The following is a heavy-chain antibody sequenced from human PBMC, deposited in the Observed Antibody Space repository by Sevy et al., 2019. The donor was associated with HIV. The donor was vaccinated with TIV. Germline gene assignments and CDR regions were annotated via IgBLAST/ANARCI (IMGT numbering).Heavy chain of an antibody. V-gene: IGHV3-7*01. CDR2: IKEDGSEK. CDR1: GFTFSSYW. D-gene: IGHD6-13*01. Sequence: GSLRLSCAASGFTFSSYWMSWVRQAPGKGLEWVANIKEDGSEKYYVDSVKGRFTISRDNAKNSLYLQMNSLRAEDTAVYYCARRGGHSSSWYGGAFDIWGQGTMVTVSS. CDR3: ARRGGHSSSWYGGAFDI. J-gene: IGHJ3*02.